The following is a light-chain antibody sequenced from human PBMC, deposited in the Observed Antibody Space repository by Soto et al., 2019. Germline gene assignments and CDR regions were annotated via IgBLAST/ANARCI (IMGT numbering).Light chain of an antibody. J-gene: IGLJ1*01. CDR1: SSVIGSYDH. V-gene: IGLV2-14*03. Sequence: QSALTQPASVSGSPGQSITISCSGTSSVIGSYDHVAWYQQFPGKSPKLIIYAVSDRPSGVSDRFSGSKSGISASLTISGLQTEDEADYYCISYTDRQSYLFGTGTKGTVL. CDR2: AVS. CDR3: ISYTDRQSYL.